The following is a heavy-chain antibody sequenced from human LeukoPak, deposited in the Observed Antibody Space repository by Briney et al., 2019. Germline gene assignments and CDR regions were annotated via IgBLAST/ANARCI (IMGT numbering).Heavy chain of an antibody. Sequence: SETLSLTCTVSGGSVNSGSYYWSWIRQPPGKGLEWIGYIYYSGSTNCNPSLKSRVTMSVDTSKSQFSLKLSSVTAADTAVYYCARMGIAPQFDYWGQGTLVTVSS. J-gene: IGHJ4*02. CDR2: IYYSGST. D-gene: IGHD6-13*01. V-gene: IGHV4-61*01. CDR1: GGSVNSGSYY. CDR3: ARMGIAPQFDY.